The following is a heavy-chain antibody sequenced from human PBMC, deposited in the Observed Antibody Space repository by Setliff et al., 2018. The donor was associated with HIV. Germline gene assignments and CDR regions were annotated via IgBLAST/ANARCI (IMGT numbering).Heavy chain of an antibody. Sequence: PSETLSLTCAVSGGSISTINWWNWVRQPPGKGPEWIGSITYSGSARYNPSLKSRVAISVDMSKNQFSLRVTSLTAADTAVYYCATNRVGNYPLDYWGRGTLVTVSS. V-gene: IGHV4-4*02. CDR1: GGSISTINW. CDR2: ITYSGSA. J-gene: IGHJ4*02. D-gene: IGHD1-7*01. CDR3: ATNRVGNYPLDY.